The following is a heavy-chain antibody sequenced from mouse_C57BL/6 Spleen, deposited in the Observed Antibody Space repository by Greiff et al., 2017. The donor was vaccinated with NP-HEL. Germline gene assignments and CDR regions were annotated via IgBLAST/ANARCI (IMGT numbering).Heavy chain of an antibody. CDR3: AGGGFPYYFDY. V-gene: IGHV5-17*01. CDR2: ISSGSSTI. Sequence: EVKLMESGGGLVKPGGSLKLSCAASGFTFSDYGMHWVRQAPEKGLEWVAYISSGSSTIYYADTVKGRFTISRDNAKNTLFLQMTSLRSEDTAMYYCAGGGFPYYFDYWGQGTTLTVSS. J-gene: IGHJ2*01. CDR1: GFTFSDYG.